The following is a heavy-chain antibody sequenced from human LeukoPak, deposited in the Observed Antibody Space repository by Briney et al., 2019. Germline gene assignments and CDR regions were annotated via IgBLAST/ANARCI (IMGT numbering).Heavy chain of an antibody. CDR1: GDSIRSYY. D-gene: IGHD6-13*01. CDR3: ARGPYSSRYDY. V-gene: IGHV4-59*08. CDR2: LYYSGST. J-gene: IGHJ4*02. Sequence: SETLSLTCTVSGDSIRSYYWSWIRQPPGKGLEWIGYLYYSGSTNYNPSLKSRVTISVDTSKNQFSLKLSSVTAADTAVYYCARGPYSSRYDYWGQGTVVTVSS.